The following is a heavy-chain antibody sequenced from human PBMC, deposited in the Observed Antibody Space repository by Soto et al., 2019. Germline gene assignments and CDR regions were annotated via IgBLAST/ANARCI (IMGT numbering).Heavy chain of an antibody. CDR1: GFSLSTSGVG. CDR3: AALWFGDTLNWFDP. D-gene: IGHD3-10*01. J-gene: IGHJ5*02. CDR2: IYWNDDK. Sequence: SGPTLVNPPQTLTLTCTFSGFSLSTSGVGVGWIRQPPGKALEWLALIYWNDDKRYSPSLKSRLTITKDTSKNQVVLTMTNMDPVDTATYYCAALWFGDTLNWFDPWGQGTLVTVSS. V-gene: IGHV2-5*01.